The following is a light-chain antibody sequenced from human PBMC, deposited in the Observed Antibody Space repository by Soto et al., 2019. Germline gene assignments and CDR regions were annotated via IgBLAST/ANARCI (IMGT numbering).Light chain of an antibody. V-gene: IGKV3-15*01. CDR2: ATS. J-gene: IGKJ5*01. Sequence: EIVMTQSPATLSASPGERATLSCRASQSVSSNLAWYQQKPGQAPRLLIYATSTRATGIPDRFSGSGSGTDFSLTISNLQSEDFAVYHCQQYDNKPPITFGQGTRLEIK. CDR3: QQYDNKPPIT. CDR1: QSVSSN.